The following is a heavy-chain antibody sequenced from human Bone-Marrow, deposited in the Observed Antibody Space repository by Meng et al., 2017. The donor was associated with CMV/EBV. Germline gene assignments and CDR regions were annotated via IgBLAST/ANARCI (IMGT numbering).Heavy chain of an antibody. J-gene: IGHJ4*02. CDR1: GYTFTSYG. CDR3: ARVNPTRGVDY. Sequence: ASVKVSCKASGYTFTSYGISWVRQAPGQGLEWMGWISAYNGNTNYAQKLQGRVTMTTDTATTTGHMELRTLRSDDTAVYYCARVNPTRGVDYWGQGTLVTVSS. CDR2: ISAYNGNT. V-gene: IGHV1-18*01.